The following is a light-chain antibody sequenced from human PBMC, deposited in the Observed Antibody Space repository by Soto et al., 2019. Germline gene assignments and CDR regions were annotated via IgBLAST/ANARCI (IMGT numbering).Light chain of an antibody. V-gene: IGKV1-13*02. Sequence: AFQLTQSPSSLSASVGDRVTITCRASQGISSALAWYQQKPGQAPKLLIYDASSLEGGVPARFSGSGSGTDFTLTLSILKTEYCATYYFHQVNSYPFTLGQGTRLQI. CDR1: QGISSA. J-gene: IGKJ5*01. CDR2: DAS. CDR3: HQVNSYPFT.